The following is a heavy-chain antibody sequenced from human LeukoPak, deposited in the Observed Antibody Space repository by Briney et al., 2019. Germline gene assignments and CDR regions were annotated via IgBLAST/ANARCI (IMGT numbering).Heavy chain of an antibody. V-gene: IGHV4-31*03. D-gene: IGHD6-13*01. J-gene: IGHJ4*02. CDR1: GGSISSGGYY. CDR2: IYYSGST. CDR3: ARKRAADDFDY. Sequence: SQTLSLTCTVSGGSISSGGYYWSWIRQHPGKGLEWIGYIYYSGSTYYNPSLKSRVTISVDTSKNQFSLKLNSVTAADMAVYYCARKRAADDFDYWGQGTLVTVSS.